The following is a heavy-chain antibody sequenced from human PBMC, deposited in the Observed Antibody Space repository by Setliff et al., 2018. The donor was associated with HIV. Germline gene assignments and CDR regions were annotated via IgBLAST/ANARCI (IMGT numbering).Heavy chain of an antibody. Sequence: GGSLRLSCAASDFTVSSNGMTWVRQAPGRGLESVSLIYSGGSPYYADSVQGRFTISRDNSRTTVFLQMNSLRVEDTAVYYCAKRLVRTFDFWGQGTPVTVSS. CDR1: DFTVSSNG. CDR2: IYSGGSP. V-gene: IGHV3-53*01. J-gene: IGHJ4*02. D-gene: IGHD3-9*01. CDR3: AKRLVRTFDF.